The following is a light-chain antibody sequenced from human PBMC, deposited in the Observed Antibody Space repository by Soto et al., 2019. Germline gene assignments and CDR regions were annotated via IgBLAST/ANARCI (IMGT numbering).Light chain of an antibody. CDR3: QQYGGSPSLFT. V-gene: IGKV3-20*01. CDR1: QSVSGSY. CDR2: ETS. Sequence: EIVLTQSPGTLYLSPGERATLSCRASQSVSGSYLAWYQQKPGQAPRLFIYETSRRATGIPDRFSGSGSGTDFTLTISRLEPEDSAVYYCQQYGGSPSLFTFGPGTKVDIK. J-gene: IGKJ3*01.